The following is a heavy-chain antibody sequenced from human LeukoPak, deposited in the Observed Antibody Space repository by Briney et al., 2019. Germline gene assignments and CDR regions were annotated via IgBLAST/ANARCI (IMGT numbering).Heavy chain of an antibody. CDR3: ARDAIIYYDSSGPFFDY. Sequence: PSETLSLTCAVYGGSFSAYYWSWIRQPPGKGLEWIGEINHSGSTNSNPSLKSRVTISVDTSKNRFSLKLSSVTAADTAVYYCARDAIIYYDSSGPFFDYWGQGTLVTVSS. V-gene: IGHV4-34*01. D-gene: IGHD3-22*01. J-gene: IGHJ4*02. CDR1: GGSFSAYY. CDR2: INHSGST.